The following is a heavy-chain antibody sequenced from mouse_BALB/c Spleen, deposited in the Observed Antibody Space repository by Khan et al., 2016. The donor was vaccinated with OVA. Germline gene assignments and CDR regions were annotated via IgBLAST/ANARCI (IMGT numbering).Heavy chain of an antibody. Sequence: EVELVESGGDLVKPGGSLKLSCAASGFTFSTYGMSWVRQTPDKRLEWVATVSTGGGYTYYPDSVKGRFTISRDNVQNPLYLQMSSLKSEDTAMFYCARLAYYYDSGGFAYWGQGTLVTVSA. CDR3: ARLAYYYDSGGFAY. J-gene: IGHJ3*01. D-gene: IGHD1-1*01. V-gene: IGHV5-6*01. CDR1: GFTFSTYG. CDR2: VSTGGGYT.